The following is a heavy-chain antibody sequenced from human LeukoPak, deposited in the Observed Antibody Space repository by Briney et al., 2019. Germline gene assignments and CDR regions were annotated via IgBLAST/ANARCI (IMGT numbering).Heavy chain of an antibody. V-gene: IGHV4-39*01. CDR2: IYYTGSI. J-gene: IGHJ4*02. Sequence: SETLSLTCTVSGGSISSSSYYWDWIRQPPGKGLEWIASIYYTGSIYYNPSLKSPVTISVDTSKNQFSLTVNSVPAAATAVYSCARHRRADFRPGGPIDYWGQGTLVTVSS. CDR1: GGSISSSSYY. D-gene: IGHD3-3*01. CDR3: ARHRRADFRPGGPIDY.